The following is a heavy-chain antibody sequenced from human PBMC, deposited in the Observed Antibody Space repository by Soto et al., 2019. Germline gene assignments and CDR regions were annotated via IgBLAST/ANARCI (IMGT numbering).Heavy chain of an antibody. CDR1: GGTFSSYA. J-gene: IGHJ4*02. CDR3: ARDGYSTPGFDY. D-gene: IGHD2-15*01. Sequence: SVKVSFKASGGTFSSYAISWVRQAPGQGLEWMGGIIPIFGTANYAQKFQGRVTITADESTSTAYMELSSLRSEDTAVYYCARDGYSTPGFDYWGQGTLVTVSS. V-gene: IGHV1-69*13. CDR2: IIPIFGTA.